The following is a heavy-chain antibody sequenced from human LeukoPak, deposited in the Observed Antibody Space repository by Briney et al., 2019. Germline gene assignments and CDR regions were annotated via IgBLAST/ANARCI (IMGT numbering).Heavy chain of an antibody. Sequence: GGSLRLSCAASGFAFSDHYMDWVRQAPGKGLEWVGRTRNKANRYTTEYAASVKGRFTISRDDSKNTLYLQMNSLKTEDTAVYYCTTDMDCGGDCPVPWGQGTPVTVSS. CDR3: TTDMDCGGDCPVP. CDR1: GFAFSDHY. J-gene: IGHJ5*02. V-gene: IGHV3-72*01. D-gene: IGHD2-21*02. CDR2: TRNKANRYTT.